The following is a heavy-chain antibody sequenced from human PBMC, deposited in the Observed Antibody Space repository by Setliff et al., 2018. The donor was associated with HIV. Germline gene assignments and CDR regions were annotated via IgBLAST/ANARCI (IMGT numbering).Heavy chain of an antibody. Sequence: KTSETLSLTCTVSGGSISSSSYYWGWIRQPPGKGLEWIGSIYYSGSTYYNPSLKSRVTISVDTSKNQFSLKLSSVTAADTAVYYCARIRAEAPGSFDYWGQGTLVTAPQ. CDR3: ARIRAEAPGSFDY. V-gene: IGHV4-39*01. CDR2: IYYSGST. J-gene: IGHJ4*02. CDR1: GGSISSSSYY. D-gene: IGHD1-1*01.